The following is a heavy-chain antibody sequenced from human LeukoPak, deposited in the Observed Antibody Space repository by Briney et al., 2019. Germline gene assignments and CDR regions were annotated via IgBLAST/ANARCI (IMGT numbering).Heavy chain of an antibody. CDR1: GGSFSGYY. V-gene: IGHV4-34*01. J-gene: IGHJ4*02. Sequence: SETLSLTCAVYGGSFSGYYWSWIRQPPGKGLEWIGEINHSGSTNYNPSLKSRVTISVDTSKNQFSLKLSSVTAADTAVYYCAIRYYGSGSYYRYWGQGTLVTVSS. CDR3: AIRYYGSGSYYRY. CDR2: INHSGST. D-gene: IGHD3-10*01.